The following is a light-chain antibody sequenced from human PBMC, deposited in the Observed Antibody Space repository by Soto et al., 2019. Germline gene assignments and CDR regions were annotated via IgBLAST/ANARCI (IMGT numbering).Light chain of an antibody. J-gene: IGKJ2*01. CDR2: LVS. CDR1: RSLQYSDGNTY. CDR3: MQSGYWPPYT. V-gene: IGKV2-30*01. Sequence: DVVLTQSPLSVPVTLGQPSSISCRSSRSLQYSDGNTYLHWFQQRPGQSPRRLIYLVSNRDSGVPDRFSGSGSGTDFTLRISRVEDEDVVIYYCMQSGYWPPYTSGQGTKLEIK.